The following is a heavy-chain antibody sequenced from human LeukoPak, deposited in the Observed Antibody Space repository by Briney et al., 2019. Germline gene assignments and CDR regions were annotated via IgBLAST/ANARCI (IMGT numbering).Heavy chain of an antibody. D-gene: IGHD6-19*01. CDR3: AREAGLAAAFDI. CDR1: GFTFSDYN. V-gene: IGHV3-21*01. J-gene: IGHJ3*02. Sequence: GGSLRLSCSASGFTFSDYNMNWVRQAPGKGLEWVSYINSSGSFIYYADSVRGRFTFSRDNDKNSLYLQMNSLRAEETALYYCAREAGLAAAFDIWGHGTMVTVSS. CDR2: INSSGSFI.